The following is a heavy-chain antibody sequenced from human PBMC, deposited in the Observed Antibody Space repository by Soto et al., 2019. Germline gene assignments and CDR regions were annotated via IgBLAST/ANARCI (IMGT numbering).Heavy chain of an antibody. Sequence: SVKVSCKASGGPFSTFGISWVRQAPGQGLEWMGGIIPIFGAANYAPKFQDRLTITADESTSTVYMELSSLTSEDTAIYFCARGEDGYRGTHFDYWGQGALVTVSS. J-gene: IGHJ4*02. CDR1: GGPFSTFG. CDR2: IIPIFGAA. CDR3: ARGEDGYRGTHFDY. V-gene: IGHV1-69*13. D-gene: IGHD5-12*01.